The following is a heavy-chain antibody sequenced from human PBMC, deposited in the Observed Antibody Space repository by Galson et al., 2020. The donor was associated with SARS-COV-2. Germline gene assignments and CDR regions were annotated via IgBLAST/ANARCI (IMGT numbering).Heavy chain of an antibody. D-gene: IGHD6-13*01. J-gene: IGHJ4*02. V-gene: IGHV3-7*01. Sequence: GESLKISCAASGFTLSSFWMSWVRQAPGKGLEWVANIKQDGSEIYYVDSVRGRAIISRDNAKNSLLLELDSLRGEDTAMYHCAMGGTTRSWYWRKWGQGTPVSVSS. CDR3: AMGGTTRSWYWRK. CDR2: IKQDGSEI. CDR1: GFTLSSFW.